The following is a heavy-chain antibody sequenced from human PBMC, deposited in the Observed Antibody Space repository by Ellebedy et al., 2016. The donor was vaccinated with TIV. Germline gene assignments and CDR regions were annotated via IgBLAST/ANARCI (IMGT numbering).Heavy chain of an antibody. J-gene: IGHJ4*02. CDR1: GGSISSSNW. CDR2: IYHSGST. D-gene: IGHD5-24*01. Sequence: MPGGSLRLSCAVSGGSISSSNWWSWVRQAPGKGLEWIGDIYHSGSTNFNPSLKSRVTISVDKSKNQFSLKLNSVTAADTAVYYCGRGMTDAYNLGSGIDYWGQGTLVTVSS. CDR3: GRGMTDAYNLGSGIDY. V-gene: IGHV4-4*02.